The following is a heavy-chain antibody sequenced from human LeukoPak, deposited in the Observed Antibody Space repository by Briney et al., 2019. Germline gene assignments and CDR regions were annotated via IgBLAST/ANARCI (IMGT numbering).Heavy chain of an antibody. J-gene: IGHJ4*02. Sequence: QPGGSLRLSCAASGFTFSSYGMHWVRQAPGKGLEWVAVISYDGSNKYYADSVKGRFTISRDNSKNTLYLQMNSLRAEDTAVYYCAKDRYYYDSSGYLSDYWGQGTLVTVSS. V-gene: IGHV3-30*18. D-gene: IGHD3-22*01. CDR1: GFTFSSYG. CDR2: ISYDGSNK. CDR3: AKDRYYYDSSGYLSDY.